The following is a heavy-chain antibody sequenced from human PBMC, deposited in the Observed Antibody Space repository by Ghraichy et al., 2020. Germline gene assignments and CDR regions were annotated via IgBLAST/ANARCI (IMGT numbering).Heavy chain of an antibody. Sequence: SETLSLTCTVSGGSVSSGSYYWSWIRQPPGKGLEWIGYIYYSGSINYNPSLKSRVTISVDTSKNQFSLKLSSVTAADTAVYYCARDGHDSPYWGQGTLVTVSS. CDR3: ARDGHDSPY. CDR2: IYYSGSI. CDR1: GGSVSSGSYY. J-gene: IGHJ4*02. D-gene: IGHD3-22*01. V-gene: IGHV4-61*01.